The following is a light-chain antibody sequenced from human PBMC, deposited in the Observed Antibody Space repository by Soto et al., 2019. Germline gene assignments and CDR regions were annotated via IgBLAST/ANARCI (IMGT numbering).Light chain of an antibody. CDR3: QPRTSWPWT. Sequence: VLTQSPDTLSLSPGERATLSCRASQSVSTYLAWYQQKPGQAPRLLIYDASDRATGIPARFSGSGSGTDVTLNISRNSTEYVAVYYWQPRTSWPWTVGQGTK. V-gene: IGKV3-11*01. CDR2: DAS. J-gene: IGKJ1*01. CDR1: QSVSTY.